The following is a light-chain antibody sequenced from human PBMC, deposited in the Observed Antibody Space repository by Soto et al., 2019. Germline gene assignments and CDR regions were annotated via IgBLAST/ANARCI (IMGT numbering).Light chain of an antibody. CDR3: QQYNYWPRT. CDR2: GAS. V-gene: IGKV3-15*01. CDR1: QSVSST. Sequence: EIVLTQSPATLSVSPGERATLSCRASQSVSSTLTWYQQKPGQAPRLPIYGASTRATGIPARFSGSGSGTEINLTISSLQSEDFAVYYCQQYNYWPRTFGQGTKVEIK. J-gene: IGKJ1*01.